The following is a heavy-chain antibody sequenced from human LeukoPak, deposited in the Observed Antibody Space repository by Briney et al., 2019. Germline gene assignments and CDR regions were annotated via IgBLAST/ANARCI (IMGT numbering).Heavy chain of an antibody. Sequence: GGSLRLSCAASGFTFSSYAMSWVRQAPGKGLEWVSAISGSGGSTYYADSVKGRFTISRDNAKNSVYLQMNSLRADDTAVYYCARARGFDYWGQGTLVTVSS. J-gene: IGHJ4*02. CDR1: GFTFSSYA. V-gene: IGHV3-23*01. CDR2: ISGSGGST. CDR3: ARARGFDY.